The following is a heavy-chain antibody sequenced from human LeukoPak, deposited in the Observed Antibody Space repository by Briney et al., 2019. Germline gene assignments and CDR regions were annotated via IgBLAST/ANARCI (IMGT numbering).Heavy chain of an antibody. V-gene: IGHV4-30-4*01. Sequence: SETLSLTCTVSGGSISSGDYYWSWIRQPPGKGLEWIGYIYYSGSTYYNPSLKSRVTISVDTSKNQFSLKLSSVTAADMAVYYCARDLAYCGGDCYFPHYWYFDLWGRGTLVTVSS. CDR2: IYYSGST. CDR3: ARDLAYCGGDCYFPHYWYFDL. D-gene: IGHD2-21*02. J-gene: IGHJ2*01. CDR1: GGSISSGDYY.